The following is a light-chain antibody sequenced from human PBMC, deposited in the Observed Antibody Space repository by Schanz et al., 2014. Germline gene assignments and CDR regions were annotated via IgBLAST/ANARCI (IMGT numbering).Light chain of an antibody. V-gene: IGLV2-14*01. J-gene: IGLJ3*02. CDR2: EVS. CDR3: SSYTSSSTFWV. Sequence: QSALTQPASVSGSPGQSITISCTGTRSDVGGYNYVSWYQHHPGKAPKLMIYEVSKRPSGVSNRFSGSKSDVTASLTISGLQAEDEADYYCSSYTSSSTFWVFGGGTKLTVL. CDR1: RSDVGGYNY.